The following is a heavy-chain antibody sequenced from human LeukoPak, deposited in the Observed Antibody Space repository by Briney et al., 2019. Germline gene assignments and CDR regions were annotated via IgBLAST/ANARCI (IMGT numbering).Heavy chain of an antibody. V-gene: IGHV1-18*01. CDR3: ARMVATGGYYMDV. J-gene: IGHJ6*03. CDR1: GYTFTSYG. Sequence: ASVRVSCKASGYTFTSYGILWVRQAPGQGLEWMGWLSAYNGNTNYAQKLQGRVTIDTSTSTAYMELRSLRSEDTAVYYCARMVATGGYYMDVWGKGTTVTVSS. CDR2: LSAYNGNT. D-gene: IGHD5-12*01.